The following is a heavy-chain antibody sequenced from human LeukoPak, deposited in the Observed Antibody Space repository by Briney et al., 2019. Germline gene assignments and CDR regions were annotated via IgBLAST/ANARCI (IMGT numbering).Heavy chain of an antibody. V-gene: IGHV3-21*01. D-gene: IGHD6-6*01. CDR3: TRDEDFYSSSSDY. Sequence: GGSLRLSCAASGFTFSSYSMNWVRQAPGKRLEWVSFISSSSSYIYYADSVKGRFTISRDNAKNSLYLQMNSLRAEDTAVYYCTRDEDFYSSSSDYWGQGTLVTVSS. J-gene: IGHJ4*02. CDR2: ISSSSSYI. CDR1: GFTFSSYS.